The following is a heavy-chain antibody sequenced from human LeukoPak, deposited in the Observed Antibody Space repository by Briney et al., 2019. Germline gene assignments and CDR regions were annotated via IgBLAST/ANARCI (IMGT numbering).Heavy chain of an antibody. J-gene: IGHJ4*02. CDR3: AKLPAVAGNDDY. CDR1: GFSFSSYA. CDR2: ISDSGGST. D-gene: IGHD6-19*01. V-gene: IGHV3-23*01. Sequence: GGSLKLSCAASGFSFSSYAMSWVRQAPGRGLEWVSTISDSGGSTHYGDSVKGRFTISRDNSKTTLYLQMNSLRAEDTAVYYCAKLPAVAGNDDYWGQGTLVTVSS.